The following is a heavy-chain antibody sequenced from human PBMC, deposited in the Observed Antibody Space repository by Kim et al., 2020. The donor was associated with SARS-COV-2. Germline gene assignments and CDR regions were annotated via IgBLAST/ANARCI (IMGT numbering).Heavy chain of an antibody. CDR2: IYYSGST. V-gene: IGHV4-39*07. J-gene: IGHJ6*02. CDR3: ARERYVTVSAGMDV. Sequence: SETLSLTCTVSGGSISSSSYYWGWIRQPPGKGLEWIGSIYYSGSTYYNPSLKSRVTISVDTSKNQFSLKLSSVTAADTAVYYCARERYVTVSAGMDVWGQGTTVTVSS. CDR1: GGSISSSSYY. D-gene: IGHD4-17*01.